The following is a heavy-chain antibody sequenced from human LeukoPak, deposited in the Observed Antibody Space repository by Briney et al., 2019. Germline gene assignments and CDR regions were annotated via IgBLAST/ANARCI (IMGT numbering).Heavy chain of an antibody. J-gene: IGHJ4*02. Sequence: GGSLRLSCAASGFTFSSYSMNWVRQAPGKGLEWVSSISSSGSHMYYADSVKGRFTISRDNAKNSLYLQMNSLRAEDTAVYYCARLTFGGVIGFDYWGQGTLITVSS. V-gene: IGHV3-21*01. D-gene: IGHD3-16*02. CDR3: ARLTFGGVIGFDY. CDR1: GFTFSSYS. CDR2: ISSSGSHM.